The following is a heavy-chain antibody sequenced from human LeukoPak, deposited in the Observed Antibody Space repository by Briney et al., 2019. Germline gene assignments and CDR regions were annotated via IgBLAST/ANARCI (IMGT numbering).Heavy chain of an antibody. CDR1: GGSISSGDYY. CDR3: ARDPGWLDFDY. J-gene: IGHJ4*02. Sequence: SETLSLTCTVSGGSISSGDYYWSWIRQPPGKGLEWIGYIYYSGSTYYNPSLKSRVTISVDTSKNQFSLKLSSVTAADTAVYYCARDPGWLDFDYWGQGTLVTVSS. CDR2: IYYSGST. V-gene: IGHV4-30-4*08. D-gene: IGHD2-15*01.